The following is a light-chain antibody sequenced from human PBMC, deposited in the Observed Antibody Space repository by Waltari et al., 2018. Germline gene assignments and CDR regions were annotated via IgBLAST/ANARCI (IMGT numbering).Light chain of an antibody. Sequence: QSALTQPASVSGSPGQSITISCTGTSSDGGGYNSVSWYQQHPGKAPKLMIYDVTKRPSGVSDRFSGSKSGNTASLTISGLQAEDEADYYCNSYTSSSTLWVFGGGTKLTVL. J-gene: IGLJ3*02. CDR1: SSDGGGYNS. CDR3: NSYTSSSTLWV. CDR2: DVT. V-gene: IGLV2-14*01.